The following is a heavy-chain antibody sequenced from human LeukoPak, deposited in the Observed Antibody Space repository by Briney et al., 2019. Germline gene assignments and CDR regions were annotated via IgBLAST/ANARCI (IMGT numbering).Heavy chain of an antibody. Sequence: ASVKVSCKASGYTFTGYYMHWVRQAPGQGLEWMGIINPSGGSTSYAQKFQGRVTMTRDMSTSTVYMELSSLRSEDTAVYYCARSVRYGGATTYNWFDPWGQGTLVTVSS. CDR1: GYTFTGYY. V-gene: IGHV1-46*01. CDR2: INPSGGST. D-gene: IGHD3-16*01. CDR3: ARSVRYGGATTYNWFDP. J-gene: IGHJ5*02.